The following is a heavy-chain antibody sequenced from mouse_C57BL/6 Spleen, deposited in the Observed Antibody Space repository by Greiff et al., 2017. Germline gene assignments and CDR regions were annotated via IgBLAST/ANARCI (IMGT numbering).Heavy chain of an antibody. CDR3: ARPAVYDYDGAWFAY. V-gene: IGHV1-62-2*01. J-gene: IGHJ3*01. CDR2: LYPGSGSI. CDR1: GYTFTEYT. D-gene: IGHD2-4*01. Sequence: QVQLQQSGAELVKPGASVKLSCKASGYTFTEYTIHWVKQRPGQGLEWIGWLYPGSGSIKYNEKIKDKATLTADKSSSTVYMEPSRLTSEDSAVYFCARPAVYDYDGAWFAYWGQGTLVTVSA.